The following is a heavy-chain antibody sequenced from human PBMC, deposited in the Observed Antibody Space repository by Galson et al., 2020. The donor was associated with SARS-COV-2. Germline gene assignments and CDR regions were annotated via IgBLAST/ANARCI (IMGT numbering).Heavy chain of an antibody. CDR1: GGSIRDYY. Sequence: ASETLSLTCSVSGGSIRDYYWTWIRQPPGMGLEYIGYIYHSGSTNYNPSLKSRVTISVDTSKNQFSLKMRSSTAADTALYYCARLSSSWYGGFDSWGQGTLVTVCS. V-gene: IGHV4-59*01. D-gene: IGHD6-13*01. CDR2: IYHSGST. CDR3: ARLSSSWYGGFDS. J-gene: IGHJ4*02.